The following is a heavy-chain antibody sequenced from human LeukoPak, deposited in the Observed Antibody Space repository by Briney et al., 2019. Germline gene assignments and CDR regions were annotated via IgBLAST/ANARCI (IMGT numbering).Heavy chain of an antibody. Sequence: PGGSLRLSCAASGFTVGNFRMHWVRQAPGKGLVWVSRINTDEITTSYADSVKGRFTISRDNVKNTLYLQMDSLRVEDTAVYYCARGHYCSGGSCYYNYFDNWGQGTLVTVSS. D-gene: IGHD2-15*01. CDR3: ARGHYCSGGSCYYNYFDN. V-gene: IGHV3-74*01. CDR2: INTDEITT. J-gene: IGHJ4*02. CDR1: GFTVGNFR.